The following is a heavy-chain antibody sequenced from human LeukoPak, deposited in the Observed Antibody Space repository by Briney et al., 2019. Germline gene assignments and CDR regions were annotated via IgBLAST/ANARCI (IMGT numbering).Heavy chain of an antibody. J-gene: IGHJ4*02. CDR3: AKVLGGYHTFDY. D-gene: IGHD3-22*01. CDR2: ISSSSSYI. V-gene: IGHV3-21*01. CDR1: GFTFSSYS. Sequence: GGSLRLSCAASGFTFSSYSMNWVRQAPGKGLEGVSSISSSSSYIYYADSVRGRFTISRDNAKNSLYLQMNSLRAEDTAVYYCAKVLGGYHTFDYWGQGALVTVSS.